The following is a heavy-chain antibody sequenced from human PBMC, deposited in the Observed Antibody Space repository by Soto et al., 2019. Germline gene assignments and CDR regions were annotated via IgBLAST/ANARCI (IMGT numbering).Heavy chain of an antibody. D-gene: IGHD3-22*01. Sequence: QVQLVESGGGVVQPGRSLRLSCAASGFTFSSYGMHWVRQAPGKGLEWVAVISYDGSNKYYADSVKGRFTISRDNSKNTLYLQMNSLRAEDTDVYYCAKEEDSSGYYRYWGQGTLVTVSS. CDR3: AKEEDSSGYYRY. CDR1: GFTFSSYG. J-gene: IGHJ4*02. CDR2: ISYDGSNK. V-gene: IGHV3-30*18.